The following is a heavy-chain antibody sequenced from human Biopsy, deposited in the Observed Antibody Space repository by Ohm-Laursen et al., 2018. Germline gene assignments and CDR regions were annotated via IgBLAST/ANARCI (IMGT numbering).Heavy chain of an antibody. V-gene: IGHV3-21*01. CDR3: ARGSKLKDSSGSSYYYGMDV. D-gene: IGHD3-22*01. CDR2: ISSTSSYI. J-gene: IGHJ6*02. CDR1: GFTFSSYT. Sequence: GSLRLSCTASGFTFSSYTINWVRQAPGKGLERVSSISSTSSYIYYADSVKGRFTISRDNAKNSLYLQMNSLSAEDTAVYYCARGSKLKDSSGSSYYYGMDVWGQGTTVTVSS.